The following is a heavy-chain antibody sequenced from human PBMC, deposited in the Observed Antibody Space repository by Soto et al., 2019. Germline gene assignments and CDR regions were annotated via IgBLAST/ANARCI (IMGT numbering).Heavy chain of an antibody. V-gene: IGHV3-21*01. J-gene: IGHJ6*02. D-gene: IGHD2-2*01. CDR3: ARGHNRPFQLSIWYYGMDV. CDR1: GFTFSSYS. Sequence: PGGSLRLSCAASGFTFSSYSMNWVRQAPGKGLEWVSSISSSSSYIYYADSVKGRFTISRDNSKNTLYLQMNSLRAEDTAVYYCARGHNRPFQLSIWYYGMDVWGQGTTVTVSS. CDR2: ISSSSSYI.